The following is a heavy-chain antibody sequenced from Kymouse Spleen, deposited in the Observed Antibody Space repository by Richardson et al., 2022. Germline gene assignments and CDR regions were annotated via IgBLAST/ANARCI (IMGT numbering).Heavy chain of an antibody. CDR1: GFTFSSYS. J-gene: IGHJ6*02. CDR2: ISSSSSYI. V-gene: IGHV3-21*03. Sequence: EVQLVESGGGLVKPGGSLRLSCAASGFTFSSYSMNWVRQAPGKGLEWVSSISSSSSYIYYADSVKGRFTISRDNAKNSLYLQMNSLRAEDTAVYYCARDRNYEDYYYYGMDVWGQGTTVTVSS. CDR3: ARDRNYEDYYYYGMDV. D-gene: IGHD1-7*01.